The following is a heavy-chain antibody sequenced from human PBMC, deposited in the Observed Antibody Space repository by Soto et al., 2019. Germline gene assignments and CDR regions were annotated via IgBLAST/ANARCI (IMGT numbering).Heavy chain of an antibody. D-gene: IGHD3-22*01. CDR1: GFTFSSYA. Sequence: QVQLVESGGGVVQPGRSLRLSCAASGFTFSSYAMHWVRQAPGKGLEWVAVISYDGSNKYYADSVKGRFTISRDNSKKTLYLQMNSLRAEDTAVYYCARDSTYDSIGFVCAYWGQGTLVTVSS. J-gene: IGHJ4*02. V-gene: IGHV3-30-3*01. CDR2: ISYDGSNK. CDR3: ARDSTYDSIGFVCAY.